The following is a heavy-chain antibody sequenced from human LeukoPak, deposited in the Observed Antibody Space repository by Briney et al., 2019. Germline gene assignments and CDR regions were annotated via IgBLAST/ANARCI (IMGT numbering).Heavy chain of an antibody. D-gene: IGHD1-26*01. J-gene: IGHJ6*03. V-gene: IGHV3-30*02. CDR2: IRYDGSNK. CDR1: GFTFSTSD. CDR3: AKDGEPHYYYMDV. Sequence: PGGSLRLSCATSGFTFSTSDMHWVRQAPGKGLEWVAFIRYDGSNKYYADSVKGRFTISRDNSKNTLYLQMNSLRAEDTAVYYCAKDGEPHYYYMDVWGKGTTVTISS.